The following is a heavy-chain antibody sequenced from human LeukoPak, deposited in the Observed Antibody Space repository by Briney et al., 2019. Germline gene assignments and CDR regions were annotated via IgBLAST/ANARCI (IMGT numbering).Heavy chain of an antibody. Sequence: SETLSLTCAVYGGSFSGYYWSWIRQPPGKGLEWIGEINHSGSINYNPSLKSRVTISVDTSKNQFSLKLSSVTAADTAVYYCARGRRMITFGGVIVMYAFDIWGQGTMVTVSS. CDR2: INHSGSI. CDR3: ARGRRMITFGGVIVMYAFDI. D-gene: IGHD3-16*02. V-gene: IGHV4-34*01. J-gene: IGHJ3*02. CDR1: GGSFSGYY.